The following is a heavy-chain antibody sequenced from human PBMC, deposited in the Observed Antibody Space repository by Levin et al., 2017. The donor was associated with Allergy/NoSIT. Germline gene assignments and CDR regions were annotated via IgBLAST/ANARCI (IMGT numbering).Heavy chain of an antibody. CDR2: VGSGGATT. Sequence: GGSLRLSCAASGFTFNNFGMHWVRQAPGKGLEWVSAVGSGGATTYYADSVKGRFTISRDNSKNTLYLQMNGLRAEDTAIYYCVKAGPSYFHYWGQGTLVTVSS. V-gene: IGHV3-23*01. CDR3: VKAGPSYFHY. CDR1: GFTFNNFG. J-gene: IGHJ4*02.